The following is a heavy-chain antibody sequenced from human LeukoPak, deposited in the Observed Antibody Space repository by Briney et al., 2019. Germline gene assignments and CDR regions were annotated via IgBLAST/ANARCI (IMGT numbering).Heavy chain of an antibody. Sequence: GASVKVSCKASGYTFTGYYMHWVRQAPGQGLEWMGWINPNSGGTDYAQKFQGRATMTRDTSISTAYMELSRLRSDDTAVYYCARVDDDYADYWGQGTLVTVSS. V-gene: IGHV1-2*02. D-gene: IGHD3-16*01. CDR3: ARVDDDYADY. CDR1: GYTFTGYY. CDR2: INPNSGGT. J-gene: IGHJ4*02.